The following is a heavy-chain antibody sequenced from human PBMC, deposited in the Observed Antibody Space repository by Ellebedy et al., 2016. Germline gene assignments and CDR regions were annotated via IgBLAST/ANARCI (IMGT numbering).Heavy chain of an antibody. D-gene: IGHD1-14*01. CDR3: ARDPDDSDFDY. CDR1: GASISTYW. J-gene: IGHJ4*02. V-gene: IGHV4-4*08. Sequence: SETLSLTCTVSGASISTYWWNWIRQPPGKGLEWIGYISNSGHTKYNPSLQSRVTISLDPSKNQVSLRLSSVTAADTAVYYCARDPDDSDFDYWGQGTLVSVSS. CDR2: ISNSGHT.